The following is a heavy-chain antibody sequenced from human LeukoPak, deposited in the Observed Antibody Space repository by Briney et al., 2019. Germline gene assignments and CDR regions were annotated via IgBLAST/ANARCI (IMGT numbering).Heavy chain of an antibody. CDR1: GGSISSSSYY. Sequence: AETLSLTCTVSGGSISSSSYYWGWILQPPGKGLEWIGSIYYSGSTYYNPSLKSRVTISVDTSKNQFSLKLSSVTAADTAVYYCARKTWELLNYYYYYMDVWGKGTTVTVSS. V-gene: IGHV4-39*07. CDR3: ARKTWELLNYYYYYMDV. D-gene: IGHD1-26*01. CDR2: IYYSGST. J-gene: IGHJ6*03.